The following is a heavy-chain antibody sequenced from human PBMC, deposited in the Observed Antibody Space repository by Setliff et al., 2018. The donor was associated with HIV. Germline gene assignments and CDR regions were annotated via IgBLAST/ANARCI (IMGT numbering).Heavy chain of an antibody. CDR3: ARQLSNSLES. J-gene: IGHJ4*02. CDR2: ISPNNGDT. Sequence: ASVKVSCKASGYTFIDYFMHWVRQAPGQGLEWMGWISPNNGDTNTPQRFRGRVTMTRDTSINTAYMELSGLRSDDTAVYYCARQLSNSLESWGQGTPVTVSS. CDR1: GYTFIDYF. V-gene: IGHV1-2*02. D-gene: IGHD1-1*01.